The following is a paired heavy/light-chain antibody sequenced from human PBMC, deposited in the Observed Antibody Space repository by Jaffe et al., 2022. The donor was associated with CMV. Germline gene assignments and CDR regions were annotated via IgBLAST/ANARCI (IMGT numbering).Light chain of an antibody. Sequence: EIVLTQSPGTLSLSPGERATLSCRASQSVSSSFLAWYQQRPGQAPRLLIYGASSRATGIPDRFSGSASGTDFTLTISRLEPEDFAVYYCQQSGVSPQTFGRGTKVEIK. V-gene: IGKV3-20*01. CDR1: QSVSSSF. J-gene: IGKJ1*01. CDR3: QQSGVSPQT. CDR2: GAS.
Heavy chain of an antibody. CDR1: GYTFTGYY. CDR2: INPNTGGT. Sequence: QVQLVQSGAEVKKPGASVKVSCKASGYTFTGYYLHWVRQAPGQGLEWMGWINPNTGGTSYAQNFRGRVTMTRDTSIDTAYMELSRLRSDDTAVYYCAKVAIATTSLFEHFDYWGQGTLVTVSS. CDR3: AKVAIATTSLFEHFDY. D-gene: IGHD1-1*01. V-gene: IGHV1-2*02. J-gene: IGHJ4*02.